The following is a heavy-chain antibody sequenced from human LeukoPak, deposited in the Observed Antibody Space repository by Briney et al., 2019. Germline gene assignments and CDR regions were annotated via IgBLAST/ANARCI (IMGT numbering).Heavy chain of an antibody. CDR1: GGSISSYY. J-gene: IGHJ4*02. Sequence: SETLSLTCTVSGGSISSYYWSWIRQPPGKGLEWIGYIYYSGSTNYNPSLKSRVTISVDTSKNQFSLKLSSVTAADTAVYYCARIPDVDDYGDQAPTLSDYWGQGTLVTVSS. CDR3: ARIPDVDDYGDQAPTLSDY. D-gene: IGHD4-17*01. CDR2: IYYSGST. V-gene: IGHV4-59*08.